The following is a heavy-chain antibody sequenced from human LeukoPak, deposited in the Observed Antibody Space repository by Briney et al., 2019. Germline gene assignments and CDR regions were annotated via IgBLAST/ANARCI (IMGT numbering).Heavy chain of an antibody. CDR3: ARPMTTVTTPHRDRFAAPVHRNYYYYYMDV. Sequence: GGSLRLSCAASGFTLSNYWMIHWVRQVPGKGLQWISRINNDGNLKTDGRDTGYADSVKGRFTISTDNAKNSLYLQMNSLRAEDTALYYCARPMTTVTTPHRDRFAAPVHRNYYYYYMDVWGKGTTVTVSS. CDR2: INNDGNLKTDGRDT. V-gene: IGHV3-74*01. D-gene: IGHD4-17*01. CDR1: GFTLSNYW. J-gene: IGHJ6*03.